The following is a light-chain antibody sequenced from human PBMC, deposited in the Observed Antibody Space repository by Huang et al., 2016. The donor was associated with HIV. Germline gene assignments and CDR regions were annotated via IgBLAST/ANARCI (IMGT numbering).Light chain of an antibody. Sequence: DIVLTQSPATLSLSPGERATVSCRASQSVSTCLAWYQHKPGQAPRLLIFNASNRASGVPARFSGTGSGTDFTLTISSLEPSDVAVYYCQQHSYWPITFGRGTRLE. J-gene: IGKJ5*01. CDR2: NAS. CDR1: QSVSTC. V-gene: IGKV3-11*01. CDR3: QQHSYWPIT.